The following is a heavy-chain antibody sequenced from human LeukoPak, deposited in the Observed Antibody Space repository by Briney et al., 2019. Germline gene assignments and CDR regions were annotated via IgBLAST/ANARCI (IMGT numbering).Heavy chain of an antibody. J-gene: IGHJ4*02. CDR3: TTEVYGQLVSNFDY. D-gene: IGHD6-6*01. Sequence: GGSLRLSCAASGFTFSSYGMHWVRQAPGKGLEWVAVIWYDGSNKYYADSVKGRFTISRDNSKNTLYLQMNSLKTEDTAVYYCTTEVYGQLVSNFDYWGQGTLVTVSS. CDR2: IWYDGSNK. CDR1: GFTFSSYG. V-gene: IGHV3-33*01.